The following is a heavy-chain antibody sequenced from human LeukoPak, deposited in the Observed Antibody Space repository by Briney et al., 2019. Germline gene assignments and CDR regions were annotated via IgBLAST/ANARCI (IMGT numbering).Heavy chain of an antibody. CDR3: AKPGSSRGIAGRRPTKYYFDS. V-gene: IGHV3-30*18. Sequence: GRSLRLSCAASGFTFSNSQAPGKGLEWVAVISFDGSNKYYADSVKGRFTISRDNSKNTLYLQMNSLRAEDTAVYYCAKPGSSRGIAGRRPTKYYFDSWGQGTLVTVSS. CDR1: GFTFSNS. CDR2: ISFDGSNK. D-gene: IGHD6-6*01. J-gene: IGHJ4*02.